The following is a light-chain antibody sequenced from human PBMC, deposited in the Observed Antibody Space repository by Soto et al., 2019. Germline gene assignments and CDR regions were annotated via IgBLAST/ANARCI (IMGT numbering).Light chain of an antibody. CDR3: VQFAHFPRT. Sequence: DTVLTQAPLTSPVTLGQPASISCRSSQSLVYSDGNTYLSWLHQRPGQPPRLLIYQVSNRFSGVPDRFSGSGAGTDFTLKISRVEADDVGVYFCVQFAHFPRTFGQGTKVEI. V-gene: IGKV2-24*01. CDR1: QSLVYSDGNTY. CDR2: QVS. J-gene: IGKJ1*01.